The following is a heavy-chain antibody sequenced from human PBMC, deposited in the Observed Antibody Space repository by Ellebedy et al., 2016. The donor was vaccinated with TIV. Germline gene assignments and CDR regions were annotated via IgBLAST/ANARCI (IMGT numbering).Heavy chain of an antibody. CDR1: GFTFSNYA. D-gene: IGHD2-21*01. V-gene: IGHV3-11*01. Sequence: PGGSLRLSCAASGFTFSNYAMSWIRQAPGKGLEWVASISSSGSTINYATSVKGRFNISRDSAEKSVYLNMNNLRAEDTAVYFCARFVATFFDYWGQGTPVTVSS. CDR2: ISSSGSTI. CDR3: ARFVATFFDY. J-gene: IGHJ4*02.